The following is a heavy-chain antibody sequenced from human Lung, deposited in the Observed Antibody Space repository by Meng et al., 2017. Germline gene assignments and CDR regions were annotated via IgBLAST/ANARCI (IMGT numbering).Heavy chain of an antibody. V-gene: IGHV3-21*01. Sequence: EVQLVESGGGLVKPGGYRRLSCAASGFTFSSCSMNWVRQAPGKGLEWVSSISSSSTYADSVKGRFTISRDNAKNSLYLQMNSLRAEDTAVYYCARGRVVVAATPSDYWGQGTLVTVSS. CDR3: ARGRVVVAATPSDY. D-gene: IGHD2-15*01. CDR1: GFTFSSCS. J-gene: IGHJ4*02. CDR2: ISSSST.